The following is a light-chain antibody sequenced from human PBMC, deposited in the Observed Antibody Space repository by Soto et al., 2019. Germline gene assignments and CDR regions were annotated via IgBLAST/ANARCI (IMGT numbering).Light chain of an antibody. CDR2: DVS. Sequence: QSALTQPASVTGSPGQSITISCTGTSSDVGGYNYVSWYQQDPGKAPKLMIYDVSNRPSGVSSRFSASKSGDTASLTISGLQAEDEADYYCSSYTSSNTLVFGTGTNLTVL. V-gene: IGLV2-14*01. CDR1: SSDVGGYNY. J-gene: IGLJ1*01. CDR3: SSYTSSNTLV.